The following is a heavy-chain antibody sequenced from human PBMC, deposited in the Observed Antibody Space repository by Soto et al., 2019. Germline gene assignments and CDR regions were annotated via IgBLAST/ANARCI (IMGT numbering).Heavy chain of an antibody. D-gene: IGHD3-10*01. V-gene: IGHV3-53*04. CDR2: IYSGGST. CDR1: GFTVSSNY. Sequence: GGSLRLSCAASGFTVSSNYMSWVRQAPGKGLEWVSVIYSGGSTYYADSVKGRFTISRHNSKNTLYLQMNSLRAEDTAVYYCARGAPSYGSGSYYSPYFDYWRQGTLVTVSS. CDR3: ARGAPSYGSGSYYSPYFDY. J-gene: IGHJ4*02.